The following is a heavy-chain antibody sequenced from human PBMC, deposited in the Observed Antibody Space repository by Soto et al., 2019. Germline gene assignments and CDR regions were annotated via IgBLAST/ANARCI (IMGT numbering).Heavy chain of an antibody. CDR3: ARTLVGATPADY. V-gene: IGHV1-3*01. CDR2: INAGNGNK. J-gene: IGHJ4*02. CDR1: GYTFTSYA. Sequence: QVQLVQSGAEVKKPGASVKVSCKASGYTFTSYAMHWVRQAPGQRLEWMGWINAGNGNKKYSQKFQGRVTITRDTSASTAYMELSSLRTEDTAVYYCARTLVGATPADYWGQGTLVTVSS. D-gene: IGHD1-26*01.